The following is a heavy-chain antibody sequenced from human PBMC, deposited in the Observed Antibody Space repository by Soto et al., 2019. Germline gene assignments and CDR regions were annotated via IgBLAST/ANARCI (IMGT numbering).Heavy chain of an antibody. D-gene: IGHD6-6*01. Sequence: ASVNVSFEASGYPFTRYGISWLRQAPGQGAEWTGWKSAYSXNTNYAQKLKGRVTMTKHTSTRTAYMELMSLRSDDTAVYYCARDLVVASRPGYYCYGMEVGGQGTTVTVSS. CDR1: GYPFTRYG. CDR2: KSAYSXNT. CDR3: ARDLVVASRPGYYCYGMEV. V-gene: IGHV1-18*04. J-gene: IGHJ6*02.